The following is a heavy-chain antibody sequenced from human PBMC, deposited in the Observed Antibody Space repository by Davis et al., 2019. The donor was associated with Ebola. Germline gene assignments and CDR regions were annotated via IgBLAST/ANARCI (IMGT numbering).Heavy chain of an antibody. CDR1: GFNFSTYG. CDR3: ARDLRATTVVTPFDY. D-gene: IGHD4-23*01. Sequence: GESLKISCAASGFNFSTYGMHWVRQAPGKGLEWMAIIWYGGINKYYADSVRGRFSISRDDSKNTLYLQMNSLRADDTAFYYCARDLRATTVVTPFDYWGQGTLVTVSS. CDR2: IWYGGINK. V-gene: IGHV3-33*01. J-gene: IGHJ4*02.